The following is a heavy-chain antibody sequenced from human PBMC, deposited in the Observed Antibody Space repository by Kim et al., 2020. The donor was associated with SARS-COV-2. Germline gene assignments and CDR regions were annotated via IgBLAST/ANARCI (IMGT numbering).Heavy chain of an antibody. V-gene: IGHV3-30*04. D-gene: IGHD5-12*01. CDR2: ISYDGSNK. CDR1: GFTFSSYA. J-gene: IGHJ2*01. CDR3: ARGRVATILDSYGDFMNWYFDL. Sequence: GGSLRLSCAASGFTFSSYAMHWVRQAPGKGLEWVAVISYDGSNKYYADSVKGRFTISRGNSKNTLYLQMNSLRAEDTAVYYCARGRVATILDSYGDFMNWYFDLWGRGTLVTVSS.